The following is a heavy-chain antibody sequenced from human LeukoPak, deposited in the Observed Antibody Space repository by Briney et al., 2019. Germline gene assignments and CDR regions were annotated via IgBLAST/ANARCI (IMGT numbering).Heavy chain of an antibody. CDR1: GYSFSDNW. CDR2: IKQDGSEK. V-gene: IGHV3-7*05. CDR3: ARNFD. J-gene: IGHJ4*02. Sequence: GGSLRLSCAASGYSFSDNWMSWVRQAPGKGLEWVANIKQDGSEKYYVDSVKGRFTISRDNAKNSVYLQMNSLRAEDTAVYYCARNFDWGQGTLVTVSS.